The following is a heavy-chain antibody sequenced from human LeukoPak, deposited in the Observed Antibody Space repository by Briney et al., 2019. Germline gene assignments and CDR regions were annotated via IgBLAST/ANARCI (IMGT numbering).Heavy chain of an antibody. J-gene: IGHJ6*02. V-gene: IGHV1-69*13. CDR1: GGTFSSYA. Sequence: ASVEVSCKASGGTFSSYAISWVRQAPGQGLEWMGGIIPIFGTANYAQEFQGRVTITADESTSTAYMELSSLRSEDTAVYYCARGQRYSSSWFGMDVWGQGTTVTVSS. CDR2: IIPIFGTA. CDR3: ARGQRYSSSWFGMDV. D-gene: IGHD6-13*01.